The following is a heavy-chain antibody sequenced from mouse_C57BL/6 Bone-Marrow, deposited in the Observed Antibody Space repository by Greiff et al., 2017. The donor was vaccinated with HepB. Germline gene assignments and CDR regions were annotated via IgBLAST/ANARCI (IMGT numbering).Heavy chain of an antibody. CDR2: ISYSGST. D-gene: IGHD1-1*01. CDR3: ARDYYGSSYDWYFDV. J-gene: IGHJ1*03. V-gene: IGHV3-1*01. Sequence: EVQLVESGPGMVKPSQSLSLTCTVTGYSITSGYDWHWIRHFPGNKLEWMGYISYSGSTNYNPSLKSRISITHDTSKNHFFLKLNSVTTEDTATYYCARDYYGSSYDWYFDVWGTGTTVTVSS. CDR1: GYSITSGYD.